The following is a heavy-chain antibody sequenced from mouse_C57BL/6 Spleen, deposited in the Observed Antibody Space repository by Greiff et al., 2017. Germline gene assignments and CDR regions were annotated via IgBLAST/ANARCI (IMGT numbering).Heavy chain of an antibody. CDR1: GYTFTSYW. CDR3: ARRDLLLDY. Sequence: QVQLQQPGAELVRPGSSVKLSCKASGYTFTSYWMDWVKQRPGQGLEWIGNIYPSDSETHYNQKFKDKATLTVDKSSSTAYMQLSSLTSEDSAVXYCARRDLLLDYWGQGTTLTVSS. J-gene: IGHJ2*01. V-gene: IGHV1-61*01. CDR2: IYPSDSET. D-gene: IGHD2-10*01.